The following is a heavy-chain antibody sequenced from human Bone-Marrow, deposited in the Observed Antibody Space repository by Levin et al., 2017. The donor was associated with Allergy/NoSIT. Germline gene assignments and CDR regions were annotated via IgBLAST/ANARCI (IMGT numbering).Heavy chain of an antibody. CDR3: AKDFYV. CDR1: GFIFSSYD. Sequence: PGWSLRLSCAASGFIFSSYDMTWVRQAPGKGLEWVSAIRSSGSTTYYADSVKGRFAISRDNSKKTLYLQMNSLRAEDTAIYYCAKDFYVWGQGTTVIVSS. CDR2: IRSSGSTT. J-gene: IGHJ6*02. V-gene: IGHV3-23*01. D-gene: IGHD3-3*01.